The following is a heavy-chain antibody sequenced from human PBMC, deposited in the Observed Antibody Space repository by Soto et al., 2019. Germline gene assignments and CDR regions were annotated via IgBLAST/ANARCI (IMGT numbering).Heavy chain of an antibody. J-gene: IGHJ4*02. D-gene: IGHD1-26*01. CDR1: GFTFSNAW. Sequence: PGGSLRLSCAASGFTFSNAWMSWVRQAPGKGLEWVGRIKSKTDGGTTDYAAPVKGRFTISRDDSKNTLYLQMNSLKTGDTAVYYCTLAGGSYQNDEFDYWGQGTLVTVSS. CDR2: IKSKTDGGTT. CDR3: TLAGGSYQNDEFDY. V-gene: IGHV3-15*01.